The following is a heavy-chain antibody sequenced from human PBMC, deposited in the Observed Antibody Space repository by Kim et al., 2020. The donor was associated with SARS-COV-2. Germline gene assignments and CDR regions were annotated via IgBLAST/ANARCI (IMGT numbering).Heavy chain of an antibody. CDR3: AKAGYCSGGSCYNFDY. D-gene: IGHD2-15*01. J-gene: IGHJ4*02. V-gene: IGHV3-33*06. Sequence: SVKGRFTTSRNNSKNTLYLQMNGLRAEDTAVYYCAKAGYCSGGSCYNFDYWGQGTLVTVSS.